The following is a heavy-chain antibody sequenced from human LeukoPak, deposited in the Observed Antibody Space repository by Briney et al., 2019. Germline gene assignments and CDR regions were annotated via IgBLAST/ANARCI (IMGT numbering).Heavy chain of an antibody. Sequence: GASGKVSCKASGGTFSGYAISWVRQAPGQGLEWMGGIIPIFGTANYAQKFQGRVTITADESTSTAYMELSSLRSEDTAVYYCVKMVDIAPVYLAGPGGVFRDYWGQGTLVTVSS. CDR1: GGTFSGYA. CDR2: IIPIFGTA. D-gene: IGHD5-12*01. CDR3: VKMVDIAPVYLAGPGGVFRDY. J-gene: IGHJ4*02. V-gene: IGHV1-69*13.